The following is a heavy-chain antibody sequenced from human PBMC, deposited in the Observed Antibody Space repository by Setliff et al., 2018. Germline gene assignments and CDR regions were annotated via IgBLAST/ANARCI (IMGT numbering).Heavy chain of an antibody. J-gene: IGHJ6*03. D-gene: IGHD6-19*01. CDR2: INRRGST. V-gene: IGHV4-61*09. CDR1: DDSISSRRYY. Sequence: SETLSLTCTVSDDSISSRRYYWGWFRQPAGKELEWIGHINRRGSTNFSPSLKSRVTISLDTSKNQFSLNLTSVTAADTAVYYCARASSGWYSAYYYYMDVWGKGTTVTVSS. CDR3: ARASSGWYSAYYYYMDV.